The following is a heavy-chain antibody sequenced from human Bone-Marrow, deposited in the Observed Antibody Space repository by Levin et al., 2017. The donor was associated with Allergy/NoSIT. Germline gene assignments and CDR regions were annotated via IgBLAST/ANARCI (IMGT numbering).Heavy chain of an antibody. CDR1: GGFNFSSYG. J-gene: IGHJ4*02. Sequence: GGSLRLSCAASGGFNFSSYGMHWVRQAPGKGLEWVAVISYDGSNKYYADSVKGRFTISRDNSNDMVFLQVRSLRTEDSAVYYCAKDRKGLTYYFDYWGQGTLVTVSS. CDR3: AKDRKGLTYYFDY. CDR2: ISYDGSNK. V-gene: IGHV3-30*18. D-gene: IGHD2-21*01.